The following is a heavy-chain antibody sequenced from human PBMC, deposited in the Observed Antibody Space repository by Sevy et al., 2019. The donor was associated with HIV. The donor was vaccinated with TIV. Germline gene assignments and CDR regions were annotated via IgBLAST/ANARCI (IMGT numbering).Heavy chain of an antibody. CDR1: GGSITSLY. D-gene: IGHD1-26*01. CDR3: AGENAWGRGYS. CDR2: IYYNGHI. Sequence: SETLSLTCTVSGGSITSLYWNWIRQPPGKGLGWIANIYYNGHINYNPPPKSRVTLSLDTSKNQFSLRLSSVTAADTAMYYCAGENAWGRGYSWGQGTLVTVSS. J-gene: IGHJ4*02. V-gene: IGHV4-59*08.